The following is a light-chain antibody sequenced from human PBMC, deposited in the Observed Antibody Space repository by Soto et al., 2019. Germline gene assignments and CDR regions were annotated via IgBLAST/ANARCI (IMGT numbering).Light chain of an antibody. V-gene: IGKV4-1*01. CDR2: WAS. Sequence: DIVMTQSPDSLAVSLGERATIKCKSSQSVLYSSNNKNYLAWYQQKPGQPPKLLIYWASTRESGVPDRFSGSESGTDFTLTISSLQAEDVAVYYCQQFYSTPWTFGQGTKVDIK. CDR1: QSVLYSSNNKNY. J-gene: IGKJ1*01. CDR3: QQFYSTPWT.